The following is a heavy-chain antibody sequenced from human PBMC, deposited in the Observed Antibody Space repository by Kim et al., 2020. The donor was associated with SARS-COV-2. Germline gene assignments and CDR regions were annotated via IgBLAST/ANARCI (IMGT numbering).Heavy chain of an antibody. J-gene: IGHJ6*02. CDR3: ASHSYGKWRMDV. V-gene: IGHV3-7*03. D-gene: IGHD5-12*01. Sequence: GGSLRLSCAASGFTFSSYWMSWVRQAPGKGLEWVANIKEDGSEKNYVDSMEGRFTISRDNAKNSLYLQMNSLRAEDTAVYYCASHSYGKWRMDVWGQGTTVTVSS. CDR2: IKEDGSEK. CDR1: GFTFSSYW.